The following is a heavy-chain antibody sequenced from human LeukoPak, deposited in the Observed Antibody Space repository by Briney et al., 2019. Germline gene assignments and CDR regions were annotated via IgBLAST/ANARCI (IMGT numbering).Heavy chain of an antibody. CDR3: TRDHCTSTNCYEYNYYGMDV. V-gene: IGHV1-2*02. Sequence: GASLKVSCKASGYTFTTYYIHWVRRAPGQGLEWMGWINPDSGVTESAQKFQGRVTMTRDTSTSTAYMELSRLRSDDTAVYYCTRDHCTSTNCYEYNYYGMDVWGQGTTVTVSS. D-gene: IGHD2-2*01. CDR1: GYTFTTYY. J-gene: IGHJ6*02. CDR2: INPDSGVT.